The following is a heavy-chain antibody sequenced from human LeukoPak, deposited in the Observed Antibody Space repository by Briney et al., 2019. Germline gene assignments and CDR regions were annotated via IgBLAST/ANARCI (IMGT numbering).Heavy chain of an antibody. CDR2: IYHSGST. CDR3: ARDSPPGGWYGNFDY. D-gene: IGHD6-19*01. CDR1: GYSISSGYY. V-gene: IGHV4-38-2*02. Sequence: SETLSLTCTVSGYSISSGYYWGWIRQPPGKGLEWIGSIYHSGSTYYNPSLKSRVTISVDTSKNQFSLKLSSVAAADTAVYYCARDSPPGGWYGNFDYWGQGTLVTVSS. J-gene: IGHJ4*02.